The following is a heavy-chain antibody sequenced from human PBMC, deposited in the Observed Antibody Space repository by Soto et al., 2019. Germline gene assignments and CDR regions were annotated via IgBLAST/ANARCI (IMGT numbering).Heavy chain of an antibody. Sequence: QVQLVQSGAEVKQPGASVKVSCKASGYTFTNYYIHWVRQAPGQGLEWMGIINPSVGTTRYVQKFHGTVSMTGATATRAYDMELSSLRSEAKAEYYCLREPGDLAAVGSTGRQLQHWGEGTLVPVSS. CDR2: INPSVGTT. CDR1: GYTFTNYY. V-gene: IGHV1-46*01. J-gene: IGHJ1*01. D-gene: IGHD6-13*01. CDR3: LREPGDLAAVGSTGRQLQH.